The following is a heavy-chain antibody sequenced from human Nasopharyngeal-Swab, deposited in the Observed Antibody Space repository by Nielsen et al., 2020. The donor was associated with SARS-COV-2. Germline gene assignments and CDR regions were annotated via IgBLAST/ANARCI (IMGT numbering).Heavy chain of an antibody. D-gene: IGHD4-17*01. Sequence: ASVKVSCKASGYTFTSYAMNWVRQAPGQGLEWMGWINTNTGNPTYAQGFTGRFVLSLDTSVSTAYLQISSLKAEDTAVYYCARDPMWYGDYSFDYWGQGTLVTVSS. CDR2: INTNTGNP. CDR3: ARDPMWYGDYSFDY. V-gene: IGHV7-4-1*02. J-gene: IGHJ4*02. CDR1: GYTFTSYA.